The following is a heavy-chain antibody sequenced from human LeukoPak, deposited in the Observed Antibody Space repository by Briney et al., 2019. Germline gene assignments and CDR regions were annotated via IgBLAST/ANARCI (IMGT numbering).Heavy chain of an antibody. V-gene: IGHV4-59*11. Sequence: KPSKTLSLTCTVSGGSISSHYWSWIRQPPGKGLEWIGYIYYSGSTKYNPSLKSRVTISVDTSKNQFSLKLSSVTAADTAVYYCAREVYDFWSGTSTNYCYMDVWGKGTTVTVSS. CDR1: GGSISSHY. D-gene: IGHD3-3*01. CDR3: AREVYDFWSGTSTNYCYMDV. J-gene: IGHJ6*03. CDR2: IYYSGST.